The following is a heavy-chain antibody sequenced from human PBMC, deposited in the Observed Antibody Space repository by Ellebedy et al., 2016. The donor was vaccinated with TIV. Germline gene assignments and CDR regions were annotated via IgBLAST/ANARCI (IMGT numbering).Heavy chain of an antibody. CDR2: INPSGGST. J-gene: IGHJ4*02. Sequence: ASVKVSCKASGYTFTSYYMHWVRQAPGQGLEWMGIINPSGGSTSYAQKFQGRVTMTTDTSTSTAYMELRSLRSDDTAVYYCARYTDPQGPDYWGQGTLVTVSS. CDR3: ARYTDPQGPDY. V-gene: IGHV1-46*01. CDR1: GYTFTSYY.